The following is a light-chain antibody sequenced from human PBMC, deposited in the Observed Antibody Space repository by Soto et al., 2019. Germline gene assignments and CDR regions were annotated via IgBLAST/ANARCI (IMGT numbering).Light chain of an antibody. CDR2: DVS. J-gene: IGLJ2*01. CDR1: SSDVGGYNY. Sequence: QSALTQPASVSGSPGQSITISCTGTSSDVGGYNYVSWYQQHPGKAPKLMIYDVSNRPSGVSNRFSGSKSGNTASLTLSGLQSEDEADYYCSSYTSRSVVFGGGPKLTLL. CDR3: SSYTSRSVV. V-gene: IGLV2-14*01.